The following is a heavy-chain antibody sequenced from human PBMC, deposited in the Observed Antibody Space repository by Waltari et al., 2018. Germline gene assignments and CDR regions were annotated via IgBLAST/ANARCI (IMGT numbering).Heavy chain of an antibody. D-gene: IGHD2-15*01. J-gene: IGHJ4*02. CDR3: ARAQSSRGGGRGLRDDY. Sequence: QVQLQESGPGLVKPSETLSLSCTVSGGSISGYYWNWIRQPPGKGLEWIGYTSHSESTNYNPALKRRVTIALDTSRNQFSLKLSSVTAADTAVYYCARAQSSRGGGRGLRDDYWGQGILVTVSS. V-gene: IGHV4-59*01. CDR2: TSHSEST. CDR1: GGSISGYY.